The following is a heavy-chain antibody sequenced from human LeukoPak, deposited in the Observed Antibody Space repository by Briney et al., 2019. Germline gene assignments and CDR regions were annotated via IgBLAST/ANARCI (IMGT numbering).Heavy chain of an antibody. CDR1: GYRFTTYG. Sequence: ASVKVSCKASGYRFTTYGISWVRQAPGQGLEWMAWINVFSGSTEYKADLQGRLTVATETSTTTAYMELRSLRSDDTAVYYCVFGECSSTSCYPRRDYWGHGTLVTVSS. D-gene: IGHD2-2*01. CDR2: INVFSGST. CDR3: VFGECSSTSCYPRRDY. J-gene: IGHJ4*01. V-gene: IGHV1-18*01.